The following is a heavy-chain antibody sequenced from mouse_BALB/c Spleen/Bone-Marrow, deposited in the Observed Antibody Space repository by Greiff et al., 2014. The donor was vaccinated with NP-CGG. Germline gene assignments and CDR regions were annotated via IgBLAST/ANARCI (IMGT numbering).Heavy chain of an antibody. J-gene: IGHJ3*01. CDR1: GFNIKDTY. CDR3: AAYYYGSSQFAY. V-gene: IGHV14-3*02. CDR2: IDPANGNT. Sequence: EVQVVESGAELVKPGASVKLSCTASGFNIKDTYMHWVKQRPEQGLEWIGRIDPANGNTKYDPKFQGKATITADTSSNTAYLQLSSLTSEDTAVYYGAAYYYGSSQFAYWGQGTLVTVSA. D-gene: IGHD1-1*01.